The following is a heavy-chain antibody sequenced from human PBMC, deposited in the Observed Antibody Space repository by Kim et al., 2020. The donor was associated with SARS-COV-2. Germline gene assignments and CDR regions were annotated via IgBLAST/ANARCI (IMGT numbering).Heavy chain of an antibody. J-gene: IGHJ4*02. CDR2: IIPIFGKA. CDR3: AKSVGAGSNRYHPWGY. V-gene: IGHV1-69*13. Sequence: SVKVSCKASGGTFGSYAISWVRQAPGQGLEWMGVIIPIFGKANYAQKFQGRVTITADESTSTAYMELSSLRSEDTAVYYCAKSVGAGSNRYHPWGYWGQGTLVTVSS. CDR1: GGTFGSYA. D-gene: IGHD3-16*02.